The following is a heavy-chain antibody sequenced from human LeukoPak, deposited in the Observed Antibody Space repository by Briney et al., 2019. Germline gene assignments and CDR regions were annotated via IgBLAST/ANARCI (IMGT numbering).Heavy chain of an antibody. D-gene: IGHD2-21*01. CDR2: ISSSSSYI. Sequence: GGSLRLSCAASGVTFSSYSMNWVRQAPGKGLEWVSSISSSSSYIYYADSVKGRFTISRDNAKNSLYLQMNSLRAEDTAVYYCARDGAYCGGDCYPYYFDYWGQGTLVTVSS. J-gene: IGHJ4*02. CDR1: GVTFSSYS. CDR3: ARDGAYCGGDCYPYYFDY. V-gene: IGHV3-21*01.